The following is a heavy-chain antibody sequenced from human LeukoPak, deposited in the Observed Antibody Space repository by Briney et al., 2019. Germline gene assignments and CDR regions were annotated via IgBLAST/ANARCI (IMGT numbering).Heavy chain of an antibody. D-gene: IGHD1-26*01. J-gene: IGHJ4*02. V-gene: IGHV3-53*01. CDR1: GFTVSSNY. CDR2: IYSGDST. CDR3: ARVYYSGSSYVGFDY. Sequence: GGSLRLFCAASGFTVSSNYMSWARQARGKGLEWGSVIYSGDSTYYADYVKGRFTISRDNSKNTLYLQMNSPRAEDTAVYYCARVYYSGSSYVGFDYWGQGTLVTVSS.